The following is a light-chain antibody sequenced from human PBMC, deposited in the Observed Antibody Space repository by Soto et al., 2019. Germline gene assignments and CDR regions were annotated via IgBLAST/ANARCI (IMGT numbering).Light chain of an antibody. CDR2: AAS. J-gene: IGKJ5*01. V-gene: IGKV1-39*01. Sequence: MTQSPSSLSASVGDRDTITCRASQSISSYLNWYQQKPGKAPKLLIYAASSLQSGVPSRFSGSGSGTDISLTISSLQPEDFATYYCQLSYSTPITFGQGTRME. CDR3: QLSYSTPIT. CDR1: QSISSY.